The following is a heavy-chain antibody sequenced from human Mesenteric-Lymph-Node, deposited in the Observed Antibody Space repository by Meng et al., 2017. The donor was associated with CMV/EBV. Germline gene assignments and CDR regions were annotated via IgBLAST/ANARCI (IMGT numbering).Heavy chain of an antibody. D-gene: IGHD6-13*01. V-gene: IGHV4-61*01. Sequence: SETLSLTCSVSGGSIRGTTSFWGWIRQPPGKGLEWIGYVDYSGNTNYNPSLESRITISVDTSKNQFSLKLSFVTAADTAVYYCARETAAPGTNYYYYYGLDVWGQGTSVTVSS. CDR1: GGSIRGTTSF. CDR3: ARETAAPGTNYYYYYGLDV. J-gene: IGHJ6*02. CDR2: VDYSGNT.